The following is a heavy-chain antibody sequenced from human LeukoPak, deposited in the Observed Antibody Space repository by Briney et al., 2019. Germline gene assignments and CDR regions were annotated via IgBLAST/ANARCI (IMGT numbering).Heavy chain of an antibody. D-gene: IGHD6-6*01. V-gene: IGHV4-59*01. J-gene: IGHJ4*02. Sequence: PSETLSLTCTVSGGSISTYYWNWIRQPPGKGLEWIGYIYFSGSTIYNPSLKSRVTMSVDTSKNQLSLNLSSVTAADTAVYYCARSRLIAARFDYWGQGTLVTVSS. CDR2: IYFSGST. CDR3: ARSRLIAARFDY. CDR1: GGSISTYY.